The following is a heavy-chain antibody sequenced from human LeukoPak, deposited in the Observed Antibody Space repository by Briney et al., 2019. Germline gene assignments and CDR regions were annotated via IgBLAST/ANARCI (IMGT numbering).Heavy chain of an antibody. CDR2: INHSGST. Sequence: SETLSLTCTVSGGSISSSSYYWSWIRQPPGKGLEWIGEINHSGSTNYNPSLKSRVTISVDTSKNQFSLKLSSVTAADTAVYYCARDGSGGNWFDPWGQGTLVTVSS. J-gene: IGHJ5*02. CDR3: ARDGSGGNWFDP. CDR1: GGSISSSSYY. V-gene: IGHV4-39*07.